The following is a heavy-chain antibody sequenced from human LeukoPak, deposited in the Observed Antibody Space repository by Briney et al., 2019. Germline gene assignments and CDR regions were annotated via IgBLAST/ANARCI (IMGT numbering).Heavy chain of an antibody. CDR2: ISYDGSNK. V-gene: IGHV3-30*04. J-gene: IGHJ4*02. CDR1: GFTFSSYA. Sequence: GGSLRLSCAASGFTFSSYAMHWVRQAPGKGLEWVAVISYDGSNKYYADSVKGRFTISRDNSKNTLYLQMNSLRAEDTAVYYCARDERWLQLFSYWGQGTLVTVSS. D-gene: IGHD5-24*01. CDR3: ARDERWLQLFSY.